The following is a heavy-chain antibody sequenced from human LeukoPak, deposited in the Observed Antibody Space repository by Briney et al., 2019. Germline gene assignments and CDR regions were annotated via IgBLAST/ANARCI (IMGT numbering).Heavy chain of an antibody. Sequence: PGGSLRLSCAASGFTFSRDSMNWVRQAPGKGLEWVAFIRYGGSNKYYADSVKGRFTISRDNSKNTLYLQMNSLRAEDTAVYYCAKDVRIYSSSWYFDYWGQGTLVTVSS. CDR3: AKDVRIYSSSWYFDY. J-gene: IGHJ4*02. V-gene: IGHV3-30*02. D-gene: IGHD6-13*01. CDR1: GFTFSRDS. CDR2: IRYGGSNK.